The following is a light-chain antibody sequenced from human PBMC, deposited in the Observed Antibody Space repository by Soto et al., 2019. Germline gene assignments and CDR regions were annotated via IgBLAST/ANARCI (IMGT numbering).Light chain of an antibody. V-gene: IGKV3-15*01. J-gene: IGKJ2*01. CDR1: QSVSSY. CDR2: DAS. Sequence: EIVMTQSPATLSVSLGERVTLSCRASQSVSSYLAWYQQKPGQAPRLLISDASTSATDIPDRFSGGGSGTDFTLTISSLQSTDLAVYYCLQYSTWPPLYTFGQGTKLEIK. CDR3: LQYSTWPPLYT.